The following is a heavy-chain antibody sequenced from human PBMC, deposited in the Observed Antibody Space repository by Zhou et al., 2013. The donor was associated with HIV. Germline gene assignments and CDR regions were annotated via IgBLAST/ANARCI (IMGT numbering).Heavy chain of an antibody. CDR1: GYTFTDFF. CDR3: ARTTLYDRTGSYYGFDY. D-gene: IGHD3-22*01. J-gene: IGHJ4*02. V-gene: IGHV1-2*02. Sequence: QVQLVQSGAEVKKPGASVKVSCKASGYTFTDFFIHWVRQAPGQGLEWMGWINPNSGDTELAQRFQGRITMTRDTSIRTAYMGLSSLTSDDTAIYYCARTTLYDRTGSYYGFDYWGQGTLVTVSS. CDR2: INPNSGDT.